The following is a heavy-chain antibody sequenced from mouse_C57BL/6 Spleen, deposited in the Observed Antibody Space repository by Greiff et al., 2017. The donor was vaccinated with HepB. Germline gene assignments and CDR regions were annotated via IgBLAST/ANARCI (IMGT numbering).Heavy chain of an antibody. CDR3: AKVDTTVEDDYYAMDY. Sequence: VQLQQSGPGLVQPSQSLSITCTVSGFSLTSYGVHWVRQSPGKGLEWLGVIWRGGSTDYNASFMSRLSIIQDNSKSQVFFKMNRLQADDTAIDYCAKVDTTVEDDYYAMDYWGQGTSGTVSS. V-gene: IGHV2-5*01. CDR2: IWRGGST. D-gene: IGHD1-1*01. CDR1: GFSLTSYG. J-gene: IGHJ4*01.